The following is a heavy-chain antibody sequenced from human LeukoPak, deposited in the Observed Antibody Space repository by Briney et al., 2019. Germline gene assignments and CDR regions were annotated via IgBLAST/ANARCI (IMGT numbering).Heavy chain of an antibody. D-gene: IGHD1-26*01. CDR2: FDPEDDEK. CDR3: ATTLVGVAHLHY. V-gene: IGHV1-24*01. CDR1: GGTLTELS. Sequence: GASVKVFCKLSGGTLTELSMHWVRHSPTKGLEWMGRFDPEDDEKIYALNFQGRLTMTEDTSTNTAYMELTSLRSEDTAVYFCATTLVGVAHLHYWGQGTLVTVSS. J-gene: IGHJ4*02.